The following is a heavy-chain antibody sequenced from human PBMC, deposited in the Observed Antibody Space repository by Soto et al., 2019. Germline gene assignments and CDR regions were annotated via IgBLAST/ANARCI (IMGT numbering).Heavy chain of an antibody. CDR1: GFTFSSSA. V-gene: IGHV3-23*01. D-gene: IGHD6-13*01. CDR3: AKEAPYTSIPKGWFGP. CDR2: ISDSGATT. Sequence: EVQMSESGGGLVQPGGSLRLSCAASGFTFSSSAMGWVRQTPGKGLEWVSSISDSGATTYYANSVKGRFAISRDNSNNTLYLQMNSLRVDDTAVYYCAKEAPYTSIPKGWFGPWGQGALVTVSS. J-gene: IGHJ5*02.